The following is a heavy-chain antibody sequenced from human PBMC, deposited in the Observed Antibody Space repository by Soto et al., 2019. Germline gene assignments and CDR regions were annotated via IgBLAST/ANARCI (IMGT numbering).Heavy chain of an antibody. CDR1: GFTFSSYA. D-gene: IGHD5-18*01. V-gene: IGHV3-23*01. J-gene: IGHJ4*02. CDR3: XXXXXXXXXMDPVWY. CDR2: ISGSGGST. Sequence: EVQLLESGGGLVQPGGSLRLSCAASGFTFSSYAMSWVRQAPGKGLEWVSAISGSGGSTYYADSVKGRFTISRDNSKNTXXXXXXXXXXXXXXXXXXXXXXXXXXXMDPVWYWGQGTLVTVSS.